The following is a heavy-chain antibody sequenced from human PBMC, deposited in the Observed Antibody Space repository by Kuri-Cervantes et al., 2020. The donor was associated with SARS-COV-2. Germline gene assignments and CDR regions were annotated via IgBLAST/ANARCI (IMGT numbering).Heavy chain of an antibody. CDR2: IYYSGST. CDR1: GDSISSSAYY. J-gene: IGHJ4*02. CDR3: ARDGDIVVVPAAILY. D-gene: IGHD2-2*01. V-gene: IGHV4-39*02. Sequence: GSLRLSCSVSGDSISSSAYYWGWIRQPPGKGLEWIGNIYYSGSTHYNPPLKSRVTIFVDTSNNHFSLRLNSVSAADTAVYYCARDGDIVVVPAAILYWGQGTLVTVSS.